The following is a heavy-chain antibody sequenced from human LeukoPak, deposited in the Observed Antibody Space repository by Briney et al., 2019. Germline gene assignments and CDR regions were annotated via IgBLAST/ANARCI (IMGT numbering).Heavy chain of an antibody. V-gene: IGHV1-46*01. J-gene: IGHJ4*02. CDR1: GYTFTSYY. CDR2: INPSGGST. CDR3: ARVFGHSRRDGYNLAY. Sequence: GASVKVSCKASGYTFTSYYMHWVRQAPGQGLEWMGIINPSGGSTSYAQKFQGRVTMTRDTSTSTVYMELSSLRSEGTAVYYCARVFGHSRRDGYNLAYWGQGTLVTVSS. D-gene: IGHD5-24*01.